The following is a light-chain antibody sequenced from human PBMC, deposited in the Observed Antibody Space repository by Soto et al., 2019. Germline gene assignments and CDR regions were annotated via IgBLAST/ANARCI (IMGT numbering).Light chain of an antibody. J-gene: IGLJ1*01. Sequence: QSVLTQPPSGSGVPGQRVTISCTGSSSNIGAGYDVHWYQQLPGTAPKLLIYGNSNRPSGVPDRFSGSKSGTSASLAITGLQAEDEADYYCQSYDSSLSGFYVFGTGTKVTVL. V-gene: IGLV1-40*01. CDR1: SSNIGAGYD. CDR3: QSYDSSLSGFYV. CDR2: GNS.